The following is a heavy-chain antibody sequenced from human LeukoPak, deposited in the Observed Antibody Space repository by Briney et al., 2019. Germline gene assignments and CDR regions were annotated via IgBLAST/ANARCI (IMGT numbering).Heavy chain of an antibody. J-gene: IGHJ4*02. V-gene: IGHV4-39*07. Sequence: PSETLSLTCTVSGGSISSSSYYWGWIRQPPEKGLEGIGSIYYSGSTYYNPSLKSRVTISVDTSKNQFSLKLSSVTAADTAVYYCARFGNGDYPLRYFDYWGQGTLVTVSS. CDR3: ARFGNGDYPLRYFDY. CDR2: IYYSGST. CDR1: GGSISSSSYY. D-gene: IGHD4-17*01.